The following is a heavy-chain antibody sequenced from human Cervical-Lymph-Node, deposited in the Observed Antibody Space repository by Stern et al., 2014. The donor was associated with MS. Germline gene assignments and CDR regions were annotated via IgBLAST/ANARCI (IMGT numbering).Heavy chain of an antibody. CDR1: GASISSSLYH. V-gene: IGHV4-39*01. Sequence: VQLVESGPGLVKPSETLSLTCTVSGASISSSLYHWGWVRQPPGKGLEWIGNIYYNGSTYYNPSLTSRVTISLDTSKNQFSLELNFVTAADTAVYYCLRVPKWLQLLPARGENAVFHFWGQGTLVTVSS. CDR3: LRVPKWLQLLPARGENAVFHF. D-gene: IGHD5-24*01. J-gene: IGHJ4*02. CDR2: IYYNGST.